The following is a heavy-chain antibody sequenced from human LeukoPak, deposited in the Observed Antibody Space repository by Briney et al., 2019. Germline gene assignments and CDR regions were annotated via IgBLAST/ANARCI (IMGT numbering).Heavy chain of an antibody. CDR1: GFTFSSYA. J-gene: IGHJ6*03. CDR2: ISYDGSNK. CDR3: ARGAGGYSSSSPMDV. D-gene: IGHD6-6*01. Sequence: GGSLRLSCAASGFTFSSYAMHWVRQAPGKGLEWVAVISYDGSNKYYADSVKGRFTISRDNSKNTLYLQMNSLRAEDTAVYYCARGAGGYSSSSPMDVWGKGTTVTVSS. V-gene: IGHV3-30-3*01.